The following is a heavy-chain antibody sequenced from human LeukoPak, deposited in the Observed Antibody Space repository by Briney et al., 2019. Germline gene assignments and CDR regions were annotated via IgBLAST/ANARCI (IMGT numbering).Heavy chain of an antibody. V-gene: IGHV3-23*01. CDR2: ISGSGSST. CDR3: AKEPTIMITFGGVA. D-gene: IGHD3-16*01. Sequence: GGSLRLSCAASGFTFSSYAMSWVRQAPGKGLEWVSAISGSGSSTYYVDSVRGRFTISRDNSKNTLFLQMNSLRDDDTAVYYCAKEPTIMITFGGVAWGQGTLVTVSS. J-gene: IGHJ5*02. CDR1: GFTFSSYA.